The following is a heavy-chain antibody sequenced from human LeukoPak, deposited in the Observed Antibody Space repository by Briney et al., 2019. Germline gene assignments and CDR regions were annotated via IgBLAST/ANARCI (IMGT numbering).Heavy chain of an antibody. CDR2: ISSDGNKE. CDR1: GFSFSNYW. CDR3: ARGRPHGNDY. J-gene: IGHJ4*02. Sequence: GGSLRLSCAASGFSFSNYWMHWVRQAPDKGLDWVAEISSDGNKEFYADSVKGRFIISRDNSKNTVFLQMNGLRVEDTAVYYCARGRPHGNDYWGQGTLVTVSS. D-gene: IGHD4-23*01. V-gene: IGHV3-30-3*01.